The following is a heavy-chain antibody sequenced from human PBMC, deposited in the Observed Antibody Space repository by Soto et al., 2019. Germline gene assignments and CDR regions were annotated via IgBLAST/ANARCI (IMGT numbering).Heavy chain of an antibody. CDR3: TRETVAGITGLDY. D-gene: IGHD1-20*01. CDR2: ISVSDAFI. CDR1: GFNVGAFA. Sequence: GVSLRLSCAASGFNVGAFAVNCVVQPPGKGLEWVSGISVSDAFIYYADSVRGRFSISRDASENILYLQMNSLRVDDAALYYCTRETVAGITGLDYWGPGTLVTVSS. J-gene: IGHJ4*02. V-gene: IGHV3-23*01.